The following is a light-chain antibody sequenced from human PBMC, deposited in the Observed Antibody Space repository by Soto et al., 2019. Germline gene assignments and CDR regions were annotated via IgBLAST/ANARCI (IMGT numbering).Light chain of an antibody. CDR3: TSYTITSPYV. V-gene: IGLV2-14*01. CDR2: EAT. Sequence: QSVLTQPASMSGSPGQSITISCTGTSSDIGRYNFVSWYQHHPGKAPKLIIYEATKRPSGVSYRFSGSKSGSTASLTISGLQAEDEADYYCTSYTITSPYVFGTGTKVTV. CDR1: SSDIGRYNF. J-gene: IGLJ1*01.